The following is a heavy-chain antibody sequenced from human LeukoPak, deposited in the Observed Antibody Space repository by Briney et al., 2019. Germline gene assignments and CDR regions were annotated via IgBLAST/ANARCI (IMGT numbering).Heavy chain of an antibody. D-gene: IGHD6-13*01. CDR3: ARVGISSTRYGPFDY. Sequence: PSETLSLTCTVSGGSISNYYWNWIRQPAGKGLEWVGRIYSSGITNYNPSLKSRVTMSVDTSKNQFSLKLSSVTAADTAMYHCARVGISSTRYGPFDYWGQGTLVTVSS. J-gene: IGHJ4*02. CDR2: IYSSGIT. CDR1: GGSISNYY. V-gene: IGHV4-4*07.